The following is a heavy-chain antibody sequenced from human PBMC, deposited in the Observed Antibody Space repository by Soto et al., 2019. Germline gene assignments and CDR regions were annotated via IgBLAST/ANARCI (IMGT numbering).Heavy chain of an antibody. V-gene: IGHV3-53*01. CDR1: GFTVSSNY. Sequence: GGSLRLSCTASGFTVSSNYMNGVRQGPGKGLEWVSCLYSDTITHHAYAVEVRFTISGDKSKYTLYLYMSILRVEDTAVHYCARDQFYGSASSNNLYSYYDGMDVWRRRTTVTVS. CDR2: LYSDTIT. D-gene: IGHD3-10*01. J-gene: IGHJ6*02. CDR3: ARDQFYGSASSNNLYSYYDGMDV.